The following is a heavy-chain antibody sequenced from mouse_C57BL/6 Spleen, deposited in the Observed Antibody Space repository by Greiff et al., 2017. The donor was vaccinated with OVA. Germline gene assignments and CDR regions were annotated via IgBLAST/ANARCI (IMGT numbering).Heavy chain of an antibody. CDR1: GFTFSDYG. V-gene: IGHV5-17*01. Sequence: EVMLVESGGGLVKPGGSLKLSCAASGFTFSDYGMHWVRQAPEKGLEWVAYISSGSSTIYYADTVKGRFTISRDNAKNTLFLQMTSLRSEDTAMYYCASYCYGSSYVGFDVWGTGTTVTVSS. D-gene: IGHD1-1*01. J-gene: IGHJ1*03. CDR2: ISSGSSTI. CDR3: ASYCYGSSYVGFDV.